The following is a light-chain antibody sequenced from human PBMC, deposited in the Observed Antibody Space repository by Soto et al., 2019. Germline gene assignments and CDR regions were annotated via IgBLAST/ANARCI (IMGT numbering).Light chain of an antibody. CDR3: AAWEGTRVI. J-gene: IGLJ2*01. Sequence: QSVLTQPPSASGTPGQRVTISCSGSSSNIGTNTVIWYQKLPGAAPKLLIYSDNQRPSGVPDPVSGSKACTAASLAISGLQSEDEADYYCAAWEGTRVIFGGGTKITVI. CDR1: SSNIGTNT. CDR2: SDN. V-gene: IGLV1-44*01.